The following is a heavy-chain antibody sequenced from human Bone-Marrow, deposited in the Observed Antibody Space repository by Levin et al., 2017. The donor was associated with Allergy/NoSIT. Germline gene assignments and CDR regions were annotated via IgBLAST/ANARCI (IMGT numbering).Heavy chain of an antibody. CDR3: ARDYVDTATPPGDY. V-gene: IGHV3-66*02. Sequence: GESLKISCAASGFTVSTNYMSWVRQAPGKGLEWVSVIYSGGSTYYADPVKGRFTISRDNSKNTLYLQMNSLRPEDTAIYYCARDYVDTATPPGDYWGQGTLVTVSS. CDR2: IYSGGST. J-gene: IGHJ4*02. D-gene: IGHD5-18*01. CDR1: GFTVSTNY.